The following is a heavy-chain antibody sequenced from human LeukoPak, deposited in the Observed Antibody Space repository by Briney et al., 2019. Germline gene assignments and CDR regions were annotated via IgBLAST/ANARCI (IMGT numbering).Heavy chain of an antibody. J-gene: IGHJ6*03. Sequence: GGSLRLSCAASGFTFSSYWMSWVRQAPGKGLEWVANIKQDGSEKYYVDSVKGRFTISRDNAKNSLYLQMNSLRAEDTAVYYCARGGGSTYYYYYYMDVWGKGTTVTVSS. D-gene: IGHD3-10*01. CDR3: ARGGGSTYYYYYYMDV. V-gene: IGHV3-7*01. CDR2: IKQDGSEK. CDR1: GFTFSSYW.